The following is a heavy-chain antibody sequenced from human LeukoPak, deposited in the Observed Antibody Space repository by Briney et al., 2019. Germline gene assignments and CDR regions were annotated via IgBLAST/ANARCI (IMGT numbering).Heavy chain of an antibody. J-gene: IGHJ4*02. CDR2: IYRDSST. Sequence: GGSLRLSCAASGLTVSTNYMSWVRQAPGKGLEWVSVIYRDSSTYYADSVKGRFTISRDSSKNTLYLQMNNLRAEDTAVYYCARAAYDSSGYTANHDYWGQGTLVTVSS. V-gene: IGHV3-53*01. CDR3: ARAAYDSSGYTANHDY. D-gene: IGHD3-22*01. CDR1: GLTVSTNY.